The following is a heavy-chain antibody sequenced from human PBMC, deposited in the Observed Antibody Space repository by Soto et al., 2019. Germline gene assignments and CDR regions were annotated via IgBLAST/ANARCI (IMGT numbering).Heavy chain of an antibody. CDR3: VTSLNYDFWRDGGRHYYFDY. V-gene: IGHV4-4*02. D-gene: IGHD3-3*01. Sequence: QVQLQESGPGLVTPSGTLSLTCAVSGGSISSSYWWNWVRQPPGKGLEWIGKIYHSWSTNYNPSLKNRVTISVDKSNNQFSLRLSSVTAADTAVYFCVTSLNYDFWRDGGRHYYFDYWGQGTLVTVSS. CDR1: GGSISSSYW. J-gene: IGHJ4*02. CDR2: IYHSWST.